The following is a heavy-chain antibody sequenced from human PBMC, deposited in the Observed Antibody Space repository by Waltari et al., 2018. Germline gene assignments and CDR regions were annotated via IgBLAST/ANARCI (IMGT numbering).Heavy chain of an antibody. CDR3: VRQSKQGDFPDY. J-gene: IGHJ4*02. CDR2: TYPGDSET. D-gene: IGHD2-21*02. Sequence: EVQLVQSGAEVKKPGESLKISCKGSGYSFTTDWIGWVRQMPGRGLEWMGVTYPGDSETRYSPSFQGQVTISADKSISTAYLQWSSLKASDTAMYYCVRQSKQGDFPDYWGQGTPVTVSS. CDR1: GYSFTTDW. V-gene: IGHV5-51*01.